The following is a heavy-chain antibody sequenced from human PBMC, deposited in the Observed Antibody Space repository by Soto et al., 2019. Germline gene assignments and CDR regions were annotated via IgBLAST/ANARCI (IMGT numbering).Heavy chain of an antibody. CDR2: ISGSGDNT. J-gene: IGHJ4*02. D-gene: IGHD2-2*02. Sequence: GGSLRLSCAASGFTFSNYAMSWFRQAPGKGLEWVSVISGSGDNTYFADSVKGRFTISRDNSKNTLYLQMNSLRAEDTAVYYCAKGRSTSCYSPSDHWGQGTLVTV. CDR1: GFTFSNYA. CDR3: AKGRSTSCYSPSDH. V-gene: IGHV3-23*01.